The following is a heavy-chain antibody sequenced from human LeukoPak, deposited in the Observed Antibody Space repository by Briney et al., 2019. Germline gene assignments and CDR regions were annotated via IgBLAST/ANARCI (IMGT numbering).Heavy chain of an antibody. J-gene: IGHJ4*02. D-gene: IGHD3-9*01. CDR3: ARGVDILTGYDY. CDR2: IYSGGST. CDR1: GFTVSSNY. Sequence: GGSLRLSCAASGFTVSSNYMSWVRQAPGKGLEWVSVIYSGGSTYYADSVKGRFTISRDNSKDTLYLQMNSLRAEDTAVYYCARGVDILTGYDYWGQGTLVTVSS. V-gene: IGHV3-53*01.